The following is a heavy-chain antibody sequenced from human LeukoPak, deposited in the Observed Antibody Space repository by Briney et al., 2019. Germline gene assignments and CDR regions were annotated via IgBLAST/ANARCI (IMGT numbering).Heavy chain of an antibody. CDR1: GYTFTSYY. V-gene: IGHV1-46*01. CDR3: ARADFDCSGGSCYWLWVY. Sequence: ASVKVSCKASGYTFTSYYMHWVRQAPGQGLEWMGIINPSGGSTSYAQKFQGRVTMTRDTSTSTVYMELSSLRSEDTAVYYCARADFDCSGGSCYWLWVYWGQGTLVTVSS. CDR2: INPSGGST. J-gene: IGHJ4*02. D-gene: IGHD2-15*01.